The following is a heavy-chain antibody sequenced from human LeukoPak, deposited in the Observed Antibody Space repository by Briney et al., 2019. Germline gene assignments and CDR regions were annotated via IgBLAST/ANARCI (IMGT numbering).Heavy chain of an antibody. CDR2: IWYDGSNK. CDR1: GFTFSSYG. Sequence: GGSLRLSCAASGFTFSSYGMQWVRQAPGKGLEWVAVIWYDGSNKYYADSVKGRFTISRDNSKNTLYLQMNSLRAEDTAVYYCARDGPQQLSAGHFDYWGQGTLVTVSS. CDR3: ARDGPQQLSAGHFDY. D-gene: IGHD6-13*01. V-gene: IGHV3-33*01. J-gene: IGHJ4*02.